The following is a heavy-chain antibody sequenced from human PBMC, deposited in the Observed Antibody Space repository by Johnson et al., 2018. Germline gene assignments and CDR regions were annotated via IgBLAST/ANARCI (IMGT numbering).Heavy chain of an antibody. CDR1: GGSIGSFY. V-gene: IGHV4-59*01. J-gene: IGHJ4*01. D-gene: IGHD2-21*01. CDR2: IYSSGNT. CDR3: ARGSVILGLDY. Sequence: QVQLQESAPGLVKPSETLSLTCTVSGGSIGSFYWNWVRQSPGKGLEWIGYIYSSGNTKYNPSLQSRVNISVDTSKNQFSLKLSSVTAADTAVYYCARGSVILGLDYWGHGTLVTVSS.